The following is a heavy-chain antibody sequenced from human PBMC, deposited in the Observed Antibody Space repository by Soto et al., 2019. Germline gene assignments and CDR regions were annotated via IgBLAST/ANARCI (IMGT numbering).Heavy chain of an antibody. CDR1: GGTFSSYA. CDR3: ARGFRGGDYGGVELPYYYGMDV. Sequence: QVQLVQSGAEVKKPGSSVKVSCKASGGTFSSYAISWVRQAPGQGLEWMGGIIPIFGTANYAQKFQGRVTITADETTSTAYMELSSLRSEDTAVYYCARGFRGGDYGGVELPYYYGMDVWGQGTTVTVSS. CDR2: IIPIFGTA. V-gene: IGHV1-69*12. D-gene: IGHD4-17*01. J-gene: IGHJ6*02.